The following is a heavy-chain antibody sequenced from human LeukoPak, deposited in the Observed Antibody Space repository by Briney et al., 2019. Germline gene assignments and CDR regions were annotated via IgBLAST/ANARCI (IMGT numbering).Heavy chain of an antibody. J-gene: IGHJ5*02. CDR1: GGSISSSSYY. V-gene: IGHV4-39*07. CDR2: IYYSGST. Sequence: PSETLSLTCTVSGGSISSSSYYWGWIRQPPGKGLEWIGSIYYSGSTYYNPSLRSRVTISVDTSKNQFSLKLSSVNAADTAVYYCARKTNDWFDPWGQGTLVTVSS. CDR3: ARKTNDWFDP. D-gene: IGHD2-8*01.